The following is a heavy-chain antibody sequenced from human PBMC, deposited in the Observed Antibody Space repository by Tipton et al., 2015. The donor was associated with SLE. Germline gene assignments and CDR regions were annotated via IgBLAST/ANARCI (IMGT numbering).Heavy chain of an antibody. CDR2: IYPGDSDT. V-gene: IGHV5-51*03. Sequence: QLVQSGAEVKKPGESLKISCKGSGYSFTSYWIGWVRQMPGKGLEWMGIIYPGDSDTRYSPSFQGQVTISADKSISTAYLQWSSLKASDTAMYYCARRSKGPLHGDYGYYYGMDVWGQGTMVTVSS. D-gene: IGHD4-17*01. J-gene: IGHJ6*02. CDR3: ARRSKGPLHGDYGYYYGMDV. CDR1: GYSFTSYW.